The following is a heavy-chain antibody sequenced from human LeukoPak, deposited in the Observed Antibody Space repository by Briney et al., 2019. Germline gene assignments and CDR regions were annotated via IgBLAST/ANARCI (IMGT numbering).Heavy chain of an antibody. CDR1: GGSTSNYY. D-gene: IGHD6-25*01. V-gene: IGHV4-59*12. CDR2: ISYSGSS. J-gene: IGHJ3*02. Sequence: PSETLSLTCTVSGGSTSNYYWSWIRQPPGKGLEWIGYISYSGSSNSHPSLKSRVTISVDTSKNQFSLKLSSVTAADTAVYYCARPRTAATYDAFDIWGQGTMVTVSS. CDR3: ARPRTAATYDAFDI.